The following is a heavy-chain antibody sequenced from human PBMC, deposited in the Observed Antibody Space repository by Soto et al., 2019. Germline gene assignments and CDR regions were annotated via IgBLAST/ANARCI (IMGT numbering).Heavy chain of an antibody. V-gene: IGHV1-18*01. J-gene: IGHJ5*02. CDR2: ISAYNGNT. Sequence: ASVKVSCKASGYTFTSYGISWVRQAPGQGLELMGWISAYNGNTNYAQKLQGRVTMTTDTSTSTAYMELRSLRSDDTAVYYCASVSPYYDILTGDIWVDPWGQGTLVTVPS. CDR3: ASVSPYYDILTGDIWVDP. CDR1: GYTFTSYG. D-gene: IGHD3-9*01.